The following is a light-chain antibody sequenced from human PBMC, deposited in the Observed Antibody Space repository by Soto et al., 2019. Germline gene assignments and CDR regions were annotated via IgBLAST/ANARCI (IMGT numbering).Light chain of an antibody. CDR1: SSYVGGHNY. Sequence: QYALTQPPSASRSPGQSVTISCTGTSSYVGGHNYVSWYQQHPGKAPKLLIYEVIQRPSGVPDRFSGSKSGNTASLTVSGLQAEDEADYYCTSYAGSDNVIFGGGTKLTVL. J-gene: IGLJ2*01. CDR2: EVI. V-gene: IGLV2-8*01. CDR3: TSYAGSDNVI.